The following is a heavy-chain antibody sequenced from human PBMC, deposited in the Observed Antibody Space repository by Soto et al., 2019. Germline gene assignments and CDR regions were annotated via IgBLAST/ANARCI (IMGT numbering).Heavy chain of an antibody. Sequence: QVQLVQSGAEVKKPGSSVKVSCKASGGTFSSYTISWVRQAPGQGLEWMGRIIPILGIANYAQKFQGRVTITADKSTRTGYMELRSVRFEDTAVYCCARDSGRIAAAGTSDYWGQGTLVTVSS. CDR1: GGTFSSYT. CDR2: IIPILGIA. V-gene: IGHV1-69*08. CDR3: ARDSGRIAAAGTSDY. D-gene: IGHD6-13*01. J-gene: IGHJ4*02.